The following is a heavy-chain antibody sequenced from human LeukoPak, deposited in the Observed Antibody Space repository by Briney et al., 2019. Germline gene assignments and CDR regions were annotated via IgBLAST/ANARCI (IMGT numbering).Heavy chain of an antibody. J-gene: IGHJ4*02. CDR1: GGSISSSSYY. D-gene: IGHD3-22*01. V-gene: IGHV4-39*01. CDR2: IYYSGST. Sequence: SETLSLTCTVSGGSISSSSYYWGWIRQPPGKGLEWIGSIYYSGSTYYNPSLKSRVTISVDTSKNQFTLKLSSATAADTAVYYCARHSYDSSGYYGDFDYWGQGALVTVSS. CDR3: ARHSYDSSGYYGDFDY.